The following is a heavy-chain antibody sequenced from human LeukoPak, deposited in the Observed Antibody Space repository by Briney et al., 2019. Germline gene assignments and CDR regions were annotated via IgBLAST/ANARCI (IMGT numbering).Heavy chain of an antibody. V-gene: IGHV4-4*07. CDR3: AREPWRGYFDP. D-gene: IGHD3-10*01. CDR2: VYTSGST. J-gene: IGHJ4*02. CDR1: GDSISGDY. Sequence: SETLSLTCTVSGDSISGDYWSWIRQPAGKGLEWIGRVYTSGSTSFNPSLKSRVTMSVDTSKNQFSLKLNSVTAADTAVYYCAREPWRGYFDPWGQGTLVTVSS.